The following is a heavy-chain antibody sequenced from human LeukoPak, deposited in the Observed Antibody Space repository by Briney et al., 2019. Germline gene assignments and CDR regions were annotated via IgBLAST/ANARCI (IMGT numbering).Heavy chain of an antibody. CDR2: ISYDGSNK. V-gene: IGHV3-30*18. CDR1: GFTFSSYG. J-gene: IGHJ4*02. D-gene: IGHD4-17*01. Sequence: GESLRLSCAASGFTFSSYGMHWVRQAPGKGLEWVAVISYDGSNKYYADSVKGRFTISRDNSKNTLYLQMNSLRAEDTAVYYCAKDRSTVTPDYWGQGTLVTVSS. CDR3: AKDRSTVTPDY.